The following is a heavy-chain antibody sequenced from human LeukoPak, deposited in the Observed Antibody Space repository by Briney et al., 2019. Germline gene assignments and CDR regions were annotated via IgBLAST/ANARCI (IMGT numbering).Heavy chain of an antibody. CDR2: ISSSGSTI. CDR3: ARDLSGDIVVVPDTTPLDY. CDR1: GFTVSDNY. D-gene: IGHD2-2*01. Sequence: PGGSLRLSCAAAGFTVSDNYMSWIRQAPGKGLEWVSYISSSGSTIYYADSVKGRFTISRDNAKNSLYLQMNSLRAEDTAVYYCARDLSGDIVVVPDTTPLDYWGQGTLVTVSS. V-gene: IGHV3-11*01. J-gene: IGHJ4*02.